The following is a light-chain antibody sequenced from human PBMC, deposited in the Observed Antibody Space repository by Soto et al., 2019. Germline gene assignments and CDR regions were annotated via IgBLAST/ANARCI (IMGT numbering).Light chain of an antibody. CDR2: RND. Sequence: QSVLTQPPSASGTPGQRVTISCSGGSSNIGRNYVYWYQQLPGTAPKLLIYRNDQRPSGVPDRFSGSKSGTSASLAISGLRSEDEADYYCAAWDDSLSGRVFGGGTKVTVL. V-gene: IGLV1-47*01. CDR1: SSNIGRNY. CDR3: AAWDDSLSGRV. J-gene: IGLJ3*02.